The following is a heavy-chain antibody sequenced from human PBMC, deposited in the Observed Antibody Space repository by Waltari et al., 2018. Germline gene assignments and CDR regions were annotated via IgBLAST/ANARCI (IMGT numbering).Heavy chain of an antibody. CDR2: IYHSGST. J-gene: IGHJ2*01. Sequence: QVQLQESGPGLVKPSETLSLTCAVSGYSISSGYYWGWIRQPPGTGLEWIGSIYHSGSTYYNPSLKSRVTISVDTSKNQFSLKLSSVTAADTAVYYCARRRELGYCSSTSCSDWYFDLWGRGTLVTVSS. V-gene: IGHV4-38-2*01. CDR3: ARRRELGYCSSTSCSDWYFDL. D-gene: IGHD2-2*01. CDR1: GYSISSGYY.